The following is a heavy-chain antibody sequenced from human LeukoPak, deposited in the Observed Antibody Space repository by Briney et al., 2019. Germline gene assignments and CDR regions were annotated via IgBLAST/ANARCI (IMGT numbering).Heavy chain of an antibody. CDR1: GGSISRSYSY. CDR3: ARHGGWSGVYFDY. Sequence: SETLSLTCTVSGGSISRSYSYWGWIRQPPGKGLEWIGTIYYSGSTYYNPSLKSRVTISVDTSRNQFSLKLSSVTAADTAVYYCARHGGWSGVYFDYWGQGTLVTVSS. D-gene: IGHD6-19*01. J-gene: IGHJ4*02. CDR2: IYYSGST. V-gene: IGHV4-39*01.